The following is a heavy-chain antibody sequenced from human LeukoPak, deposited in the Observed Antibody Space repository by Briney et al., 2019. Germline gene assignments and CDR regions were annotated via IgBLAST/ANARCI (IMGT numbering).Heavy chain of an antibody. CDR2: ISGSGGST. J-gene: IGHJ4*02. D-gene: IGHD1-26*01. CDR3: AKSQDGGRLFHFDY. Sequence: GSLRLSCAASGFTFSSYAMSWVRQAPGKGLEWVSVISGSGGSTYSAESVKGRFTISRDNSKNTLYLQMNSLRAEDTAVYFCAKSQDGGRLFHFDYWGQGTLVTVSS. CDR1: GFTFSSYA. V-gene: IGHV3-23*01.